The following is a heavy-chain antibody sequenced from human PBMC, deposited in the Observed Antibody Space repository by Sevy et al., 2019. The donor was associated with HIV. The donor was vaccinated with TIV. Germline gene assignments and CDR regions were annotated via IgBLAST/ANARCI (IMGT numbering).Heavy chain of an antibody. J-gene: IGHJ3*02. CDR2: VYYTGGT. Sequence: SETLSLTCTVSGGSINSDHWNWIRQPPGKGLEWIGYVYYTGGTNYNPSLKNRVTISVDRTKNQFSLKLTSVTAADTAVYYCAGRNDFDIWGQRKMVTVSS. V-gene: IGHV4-59*08. CDR1: GGSINSDH. CDR3: AGRNDFDI.